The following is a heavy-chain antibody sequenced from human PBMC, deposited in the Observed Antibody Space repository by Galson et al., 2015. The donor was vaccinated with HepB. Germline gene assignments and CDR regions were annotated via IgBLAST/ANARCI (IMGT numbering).Heavy chain of an antibody. J-gene: IGHJ6*03. D-gene: IGHD2-2*02. Sequence: SVKVSCKASGYTFTSYGISWVRQAPGQGLEWMGWISAYNGNTNYAQKLQGRVTMTTDTSTSTAYMELRSLRSDDTAVYYCARDLVEEDIVVAPAAIPRDYYYYYMDVWGKGTTVTVSS. V-gene: IGHV1-18*01. CDR2: ISAYNGNT. CDR3: ARDLVEEDIVVAPAAIPRDYYYYYMDV. CDR1: GYTFTSYG.